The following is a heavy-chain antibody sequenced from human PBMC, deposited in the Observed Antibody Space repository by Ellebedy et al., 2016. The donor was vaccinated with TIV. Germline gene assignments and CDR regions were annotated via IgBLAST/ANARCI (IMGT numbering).Heavy chain of an antibody. CDR3: TSQPGPFDY. J-gene: IGHJ4*02. CDR2: IYSGGST. Sequence: GESLKISXAASGFTVSSNYMSWVRQAPGKGLEWVSVIYSGGSTYYADSVKGRFTISRDNSKNTLYLQMNSLRAEDTAVYYCTSQPGPFDYWGQGTLVTVSS. V-gene: IGHV3-53*01. CDR1: GFTVSSNY. D-gene: IGHD6-13*01.